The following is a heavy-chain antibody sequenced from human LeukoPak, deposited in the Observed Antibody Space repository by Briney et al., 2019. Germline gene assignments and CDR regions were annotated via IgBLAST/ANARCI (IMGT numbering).Heavy chain of an antibody. CDR3: ATTSPITEDYFDY. D-gene: IGHD5-12*01. CDR2: IDTSGTTT. CDR1: GFTFSIYE. V-gene: IGHV3-48*03. J-gene: IGHJ4*02. Sequence: GGSLRLSCAAYGFTFSIYEMNWVRQAPGKGLEWISYIDTSGTTTYYADSVRGRFTVSRDNTKNSLYLQMNSLRAEDTAVYYCATTSPITEDYFDYWGQGTLVTVSS.